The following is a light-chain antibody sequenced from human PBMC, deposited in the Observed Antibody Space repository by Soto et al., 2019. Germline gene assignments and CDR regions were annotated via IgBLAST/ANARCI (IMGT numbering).Light chain of an antibody. CDR2: GSY. CDR3: QQTYRHPRT. CDR1: QTVKNN. V-gene: IGKV1-39*01. Sequence: DIQMTQSPSSVSASVGDSVSFACQSSQTVKNNVNWYQHKRGKARKHLISGSYNLQNGVPPRFSGSGTGTDFTLTINSLQPEDAATYYCQQTYRHPRTFGQGTSVDIK. J-gene: IGKJ1*01.